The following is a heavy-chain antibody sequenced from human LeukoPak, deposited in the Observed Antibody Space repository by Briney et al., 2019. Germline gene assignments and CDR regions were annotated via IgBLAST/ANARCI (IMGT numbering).Heavy chain of an antibody. CDR1: GFTFSSYA. Sequence: GGSLRLSCAASGFTFSSYAMSWVRQAPGKGLEWVSAISGSGGSTYYADSVKGRFTISRDNSKNTLYLQMNSLRAEDTAIYYCAKSSLRENYYYGMDVWGQGTTVIVSS. D-gene: IGHD1-26*01. V-gene: IGHV3-23*01. J-gene: IGHJ6*02. CDR3: AKSSLRENYYYGMDV. CDR2: ISGSGGST.